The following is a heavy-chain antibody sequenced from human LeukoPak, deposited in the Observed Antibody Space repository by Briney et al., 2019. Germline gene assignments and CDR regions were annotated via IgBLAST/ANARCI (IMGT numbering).Heavy chain of an antibody. J-gene: IGHJ4*02. D-gene: IGHD5-24*01. CDR1: GYTFTGYY. CDR2: INTNSGGT. CDR3: ARAVATNSYYFDY. Sequence: ASVKVSCKASGYTFTGYYMHWVRQAPGQGLEWMGWINTNSGGTNYAQKFQGRVTMTRDTSISTAYMELSRLRSDDTAVYYCARAVATNSYYFDYWGQGTLVTVSS. V-gene: IGHV1-2*02.